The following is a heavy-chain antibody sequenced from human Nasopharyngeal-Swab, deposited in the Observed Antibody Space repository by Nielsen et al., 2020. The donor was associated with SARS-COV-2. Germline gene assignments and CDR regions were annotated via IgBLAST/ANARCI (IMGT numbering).Heavy chain of an antibody. Sequence: ASVKVSCKVSGYILTELSMHWVRQAPGKGLEWMGGFDPEDGETIYAQKFQGRVTMTEDTSTDTAYMELSSLRSEDTAVYYCATGYAYCGGDCFIDYWGQGTLVTVSS. CDR1: GYILTELS. CDR2: FDPEDGET. CDR3: ATGYAYCGGDCFIDY. D-gene: IGHD2-21*02. V-gene: IGHV1-24*01. J-gene: IGHJ4*02.